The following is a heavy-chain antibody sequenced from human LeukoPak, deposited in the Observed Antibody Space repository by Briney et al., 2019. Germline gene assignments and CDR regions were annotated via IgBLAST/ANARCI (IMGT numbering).Heavy chain of an antibody. V-gene: IGHV4-59*08. CDR2: IYYSGST. CDR3: ARGAPVTHDAFGI. D-gene: IGHD4-11*01. Sequence: SETLSLTCTVSGGSISSYYWSWIRQPPGKGLEWIGYIYYSGSTNYNPSLKSRVTISVDTSKNQFSLKLSSVTAADTAVYYCARGAPVTHDAFGIWGQGTMVTVSS. J-gene: IGHJ3*02. CDR1: GGSISSYY.